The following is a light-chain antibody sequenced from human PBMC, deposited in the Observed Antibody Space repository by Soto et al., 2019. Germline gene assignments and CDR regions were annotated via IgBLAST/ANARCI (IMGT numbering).Light chain of an antibody. CDR1: QNIRHY. Sequence: DIQMTQSPSSLSASVGDRVTITCRASQNIRHYLNWYQQKPGDAPKLLIYAASTLQGAVPSRFSGSGSGTAVTHTISSLQPEDFATYHCQQGHSTPYTFGQGTRLEI. J-gene: IGKJ2*01. CDR3: QQGHSTPYT. CDR2: AAS. V-gene: IGKV1-39*01.